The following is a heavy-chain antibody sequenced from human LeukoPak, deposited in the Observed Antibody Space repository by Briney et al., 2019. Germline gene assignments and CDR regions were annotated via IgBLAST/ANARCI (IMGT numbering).Heavy chain of an antibody. CDR2: ISSSSSYI. CDR3: VRDLRFGELFNYYYYMDV. Sequence: GGSLRLSCAASGFTFSSYSMNWVRQAPGKGLEWVSSISSSSSYIYYADSVKARFTISRDNAKNSLYLQMNSLRAEDTAVYYRVRDLRFGELFNYYYYMDVWGKGTTVTVSS. V-gene: IGHV3-21*01. D-gene: IGHD3-10*01. CDR1: GFTFSSYS. J-gene: IGHJ6*03.